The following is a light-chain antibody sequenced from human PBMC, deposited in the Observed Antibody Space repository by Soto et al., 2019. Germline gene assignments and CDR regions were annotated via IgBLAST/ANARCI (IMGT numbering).Light chain of an antibody. V-gene: IGKV1-12*01. J-gene: IGKJ1*01. CDR3: QHGQRFPWT. CDR2: ETS. CDR1: QGISSN. Sequence: DIQMTQSPSSVSATVGDRVTITCRASQGISSNLAWYQQNPGKAPKLLIYETSDLQSGIPSRFSGSGSGTDFTLTISSLQPEDVGTYYCQHGQRFPWTFGQGTKVEIK.